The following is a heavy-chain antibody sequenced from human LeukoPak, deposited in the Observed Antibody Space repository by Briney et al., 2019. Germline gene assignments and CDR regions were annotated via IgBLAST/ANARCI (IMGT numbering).Heavy chain of an antibody. CDR1: GGSITGYY. D-gene: IGHD5-24*01. CDR3: ARHGGGYSFDY. V-gene: IGHV4-59*08. CDR2: IYYSGST. J-gene: IGHJ4*02. Sequence: SETLSLTCTVSGGSITGYYWSWFRQPPGKGLEWIGYIYYSGSTNYNPSLKSRVTILVDTSKNQFSLKLNSVTAADTAVYYCARHGGGYSFDYWGQGTLVTVSS.